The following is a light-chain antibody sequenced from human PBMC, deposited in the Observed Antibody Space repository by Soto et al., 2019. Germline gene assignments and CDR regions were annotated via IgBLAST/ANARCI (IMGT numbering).Light chain of an antibody. CDR1: SSDVGGYNY. J-gene: IGLJ1*01. CDR2: DVS. Sequence: QSVLTQPASGSGSPGQSITISCTGTSSDVGGYNYVSWYQQHPGKAPKLMIYDVSNRPSGVSNRFSGSKSGNTASLTISGLQAEDEADYYCSSYTSSSTDVFGTGTKVTVL. V-gene: IGLV2-14*01. CDR3: SSYTSSSTDV.